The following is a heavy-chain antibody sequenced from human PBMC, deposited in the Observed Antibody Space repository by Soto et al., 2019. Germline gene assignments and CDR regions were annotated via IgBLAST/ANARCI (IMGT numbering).Heavy chain of an antibody. CDR1: GDSIGTTHSY. V-gene: IGHV4-39*01. Sequence: PSETLSLTCTVSGDSIGTTHSYWAWIRQSPGKGLEWIGNIHYSGSTYYMPSLRSRVTFSVDTSKNQFSLRLTSVTAEETAVYSCARHEGNGNVWPLDYWGQGILVTAPQ. CDR2: IHYSGST. D-gene: IGHD2-8*01. CDR3: ARHEGNGNVWPLDY. J-gene: IGHJ4*02.